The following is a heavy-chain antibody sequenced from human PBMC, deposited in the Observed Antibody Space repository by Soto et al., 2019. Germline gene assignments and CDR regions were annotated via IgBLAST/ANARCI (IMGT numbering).Heavy chain of an antibody. CDR2: INHSGST. J-gene: IGHJ4*02. Sequence: QVQLQQWGAGLLKPSETLSLTCAVFGVSFSGYYWNWIRQPPGKGLEWIGEINHSGSTNYNPSLKGRLTISVDTATDQFSLKLSCVTAADTAVYYCARGWGSGVFDYWGQGTLVTVSS. V-gene: IGHV4-34*01. CDR1: GVSFSGYY. CDR3: ARGWGSGVFDY. D-gene: IGHD6-19*01.